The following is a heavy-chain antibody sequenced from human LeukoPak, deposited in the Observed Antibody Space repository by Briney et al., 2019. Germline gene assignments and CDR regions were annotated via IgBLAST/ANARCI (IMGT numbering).Heavy chain of an antibody. D-gene: IGHD2-2*01. CDR1: GGSMTTYY. CDR2: ISYSGTT. CDR3: ARGGASSRPFHY. V-gene: IGHV4-59*01. Sequence: PSETLSLTRTVSGGSMTTYYWSWIRQPPGKGLEWIGFISYSGTTNYNPSLKSRVTISVDTSKNQFSLKVNSVTAADTAVYYCARGGASSRPFHYWGQGTLVTVSS. J-gene: IGHJ4*02.